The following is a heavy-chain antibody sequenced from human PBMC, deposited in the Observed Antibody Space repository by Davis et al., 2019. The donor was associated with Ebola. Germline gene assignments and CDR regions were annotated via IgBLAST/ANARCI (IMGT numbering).Heavy chain of an antibody. CDR3: ARSGLSFGVVKYHYGMDA. V-gene: IGHV3-23*01. CDR2: ISGSGGST. CDR1: GFTFSEYS. D-gene: IGHD3-3*01. Sequence: GGSLRLSCAASGFTFSEYSLSWVRQAPGKGLEWVSAISGSGGSTYYADSVKGRFTISRDNSKKTMYLQMNSLRGEDTAVYYCARSGLSFGVVKYHYGMDAWGKGTTVTVSS. J-gene: IGHJ6*04.